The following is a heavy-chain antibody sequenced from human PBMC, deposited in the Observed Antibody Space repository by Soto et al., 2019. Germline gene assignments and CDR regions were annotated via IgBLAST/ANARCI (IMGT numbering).Heavy chain of an antibody. D-gene: IGHD6-13*01. V-gene: IGHV4-34*01. Sequence: SETLSLTCAVYGGSFSGYYWSWIRQPPGKGLEWIGEINHSGSTNYNPSLKSRVTISVDTSKNQFSLKLSSVTAADTAVYYCARGSGSSWYPYYYYMDVWGKGTTVTVSS. CDR2: INHSGST. CDR1: GGSFSGYY. J-gene: IGHJ6*03. CDR3: ARGSGSSWYPYYYYMDV.